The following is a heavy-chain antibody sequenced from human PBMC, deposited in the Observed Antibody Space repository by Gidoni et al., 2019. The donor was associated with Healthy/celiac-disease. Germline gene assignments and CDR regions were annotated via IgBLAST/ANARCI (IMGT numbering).Heavy chain of an antibody. CDR1: GGSISTYY. Sequence: QVQLQESGPGLVKPSETLSLTCTVSGGSISTYYWSWLRPPPAKGLEWSGYIYYSGSTNYTPSLKSRVTISVATSKNQFSLKLSSVTAADTAVYYCASDPMITFEGVIVGDAFDIWGQGTMVTVSS. J-gene: IGHJ3*02. CDR2: IYYSGST. CDR3: ASDPMITFEGVIVGDAFDI. D-gene: IGHD3-16*02. V-gene: IGHV4-59*01.